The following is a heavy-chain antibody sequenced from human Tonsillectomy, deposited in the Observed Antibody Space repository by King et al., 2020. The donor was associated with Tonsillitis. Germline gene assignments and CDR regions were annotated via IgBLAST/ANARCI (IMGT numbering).Heavy chain of an antibody. CDR2: TSYDGSKK. CDR3: VRVEAAVNSYFFDY. V-gene: IGHV3-30*04. D-gene: IGHD1-1*01. Sequence: VQLVESGGGVVQPGRSLRLSCAASGFTFKNYSMHWVRQAPGKGLEWVTVTSYDGSKKYYADSVKGRFTISRDNSKNTVYLQMNSLRVEDTAVYFCVRVEAAVNSYFFDYWGQGTLVTVSS. J-gene: IGHJ4*02. CDR1: GFTFKNYS.